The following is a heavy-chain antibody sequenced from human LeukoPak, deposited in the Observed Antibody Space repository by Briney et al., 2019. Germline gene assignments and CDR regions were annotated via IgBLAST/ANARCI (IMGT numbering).Heavy chain of an antibody. V-gene: IGHV3-74*01. J-gene: IGHJ4*02. CDR3: ARRRSGYYFDY. Sequence: GGSLRLSCSASGFTFRNYWMHWVRQAPGKGLVWVSRINSDGSSTSYADSVKGRFTISRDNAKNTLYLQMNSLRAEDTAVYYCARRRSGYYFDYWGLGTLVTVSS. CDR2: INSDGSST. D-gene: IGHD6-25*01. CDR1: GFTFRNYW.